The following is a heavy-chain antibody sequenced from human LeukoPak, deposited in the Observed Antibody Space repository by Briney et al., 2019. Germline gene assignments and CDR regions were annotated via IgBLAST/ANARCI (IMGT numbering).Heavy chain of an antibody. Sequence: ASVKVSCKASGGTFSSYAISWVRQAPGQGLEWMGGIIPIFGTANYAQKFQGRVTITADESTGTAYMELSSLRSEDTAVYYCASRRSYYYDSSGYMEHWGQGTLVTVSS. V-gene: IGHV1-69*13. D-gene: IGHD3-22*01. J-gene: IGHJ1*01. CDR1: GGTFSSYA. CDR3: ASRRSYYYDSSGYMEH. CDR2: IIPIFGTA.